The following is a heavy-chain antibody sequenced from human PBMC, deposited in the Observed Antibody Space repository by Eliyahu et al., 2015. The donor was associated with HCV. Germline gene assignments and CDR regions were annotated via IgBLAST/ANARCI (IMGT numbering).Heavy chain of an antibody. V-gene: IGHV3-43*02. CDR2: ISESGST. CDR3: AKEISRNTGLGGY. J-gene: IGHJ4*02. D-gene: IGHD3-16*01. Sequence: EVQLVESGGGVVQPGGSLRLSCAASGFALDNCAMHWVRQGPGKGLEWVSLISESGSTYYADSVKGRFTISRDNSKNSLFLQMNSLRTEDTALYYCAKEISRNTGLGGYWGQGTLVTVSS. CDR1: GFALDNCA.